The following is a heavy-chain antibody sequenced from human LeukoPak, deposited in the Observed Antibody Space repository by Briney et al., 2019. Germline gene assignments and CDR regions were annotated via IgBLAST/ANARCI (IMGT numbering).Heavy chain of an antibody. CDR2: VFDSGST. CDR1: GASFSTNY. CDR3: ARLYQQSKWKYYYYHMDV. J-gene: IGHJ6*03. V-gene: IGHV4-59*01. D-gene: IGHD1-1*01. Sequence: PSETLSLTCSVSGASFSTNYWSWIRQPPGRGLEWIGYVFDSGSTNYNPSLKSRVTISVDTSTKQFSLRLSSVTAADTAVYYCARLYQQSKWKYYYYHMDVWGKGTAVTVSS.